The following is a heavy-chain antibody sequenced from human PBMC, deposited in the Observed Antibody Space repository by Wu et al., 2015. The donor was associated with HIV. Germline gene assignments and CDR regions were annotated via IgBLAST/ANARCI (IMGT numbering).Heavy chain of an antibody. CDR1: GYTYNDYY. D-gene: IGHD1-14*01. CDR3: ARGLGITIPXDS. J-gene: IGHJ4*02. Sequence: QVQLVQSGAEVKKPGASVKVSCKASGYTYNDYYVHWVRQAPGQGLEWMGWFNPDSGGTNFPQKFQDRVTLTGDTSISTAYMEISRLRSDDTAVYYCARGLGITIPXDSWGQGTLVTVSS. V-gene: IGHV1-2*02. CDR2: FNPDSGGT.